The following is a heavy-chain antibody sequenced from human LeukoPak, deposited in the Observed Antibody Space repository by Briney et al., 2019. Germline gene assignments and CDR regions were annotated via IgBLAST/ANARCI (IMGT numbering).Heavy chain of an antibody. V-gene: IGHV1-2*02. CDR3: ARDSKRSGWLGLYFDY. CDR2: INPNSGGT. D-gene: IGHD6-19*01. J-gene: IGHJ4*02. CDR1: GYTFTGYY. Sequence: VASVKVSCKASGYTFTGYYMHWVRQAPGQGLEWMGWINPNSGGTNYAQKFQGRVTMTRDTSISTAYMELSRLRSDDTAVYYCARDSKRSGWLGLYFDYWGQGTLVTVSS.